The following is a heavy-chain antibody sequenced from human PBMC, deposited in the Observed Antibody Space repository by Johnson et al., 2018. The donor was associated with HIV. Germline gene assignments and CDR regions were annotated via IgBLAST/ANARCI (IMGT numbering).Heavy chain of an antibody. CDR1: GFAVSNNY. CDR3: ARESDILTGYPNAFDI. Sequence: VQLVESGGGLIQPGGSLRLSCAVSGFAVSNNYMSWVRQAPGQGLEWVSVIYSSGSTYYADSVQGRFTISRDNSKNTLYLQMNSLRAEDTAVYYCARESDILTGYPNAFDIWGQGKMVTVSS. CDR2: IYSSGST. V-gene: IGHV3-53*01. D-gene: IGHD3-9*01. J-gene: IGHJ3*02.